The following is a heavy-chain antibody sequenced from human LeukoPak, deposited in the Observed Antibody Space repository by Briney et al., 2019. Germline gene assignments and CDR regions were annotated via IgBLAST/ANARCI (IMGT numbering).Heavy chain of an antibody. D-gene: IGHD1-26*01. Sequence: GGSLRLSCAASGFTFSSYSMTWVRQAAGKGLEWVSTISGSGGSTYHADSVKGRFTISRDNSKNTLYLQMNSLRAEDTAVYFCAKPYSGSYKGYFDYWGQGTLVTVSS. CDR2: ISGSGGST. CDR1: GFTFSSYS. CDR3: AKPYSGSYKGYFDY. V-gene: IGHV3-23*01. J-gene: IGHJ4*02.